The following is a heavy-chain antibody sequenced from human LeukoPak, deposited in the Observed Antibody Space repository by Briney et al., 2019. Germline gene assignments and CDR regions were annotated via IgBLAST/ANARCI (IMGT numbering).Heavy chain of an antibody. V-gene: IGHV3-30*02. D-gene: IGHD3-10*02. CDR2: IRHDGSNK. CDR3: ARAVPGYLGHFDY. CDR1: GFTFSSYG. J-gene: IGHJ4*02. Sequence: GGSLRLSCAASGFTFSSYGMHWVRQAPGKGLEWVAFIRHDGSNKYDADSVKGRFTISRDNSKNTLYLQMDSLRADDTAVYYCARAVPGYLGHFDYWGQGTLVTVSS.